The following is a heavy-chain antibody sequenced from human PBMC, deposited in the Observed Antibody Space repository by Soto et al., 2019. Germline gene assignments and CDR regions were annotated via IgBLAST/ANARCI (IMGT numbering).Heavy chain of an antibody. CDR2: IQGGGSVT. V-gene: IGHV3-7*03. CDR3: AKDPDYGDPNWFDP. Sequence: GGSLRLSCAASGFTLGSYWMSWVRQAPGMGPEWVSNIQGGGSVTYYVDSVEGRFTISRDNAKNSLFLQMNSLRAEDTAVYYCAKDPDYGDPNWFDPWGQGTLVTVSS. J-gene: IGHJ5*02. CDR1: GFTLGSYW. D-gene: IGHD3-16*01.